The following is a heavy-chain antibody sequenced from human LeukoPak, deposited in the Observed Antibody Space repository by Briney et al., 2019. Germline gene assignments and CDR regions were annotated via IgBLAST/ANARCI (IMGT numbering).Heavy chain of an antibody. J-gene: IGHJ4*02. CDR1: GGSISSYY. Sequence: SETLSLTCTVSGGSISSYYWSWIRQPPGKGLEWIANIFYSGSPNYNPSLKSRVTISFDTSKNQFSLNLSSVTAADTAVYYCARISIAIVPAYFDYWGQGTLVTVSS. V-gene: IGHV4-59*08. CDR3: ARISIAIVPAYFDY. CDR2: IFYSGSP. D-gene: IGHD2-2*01.